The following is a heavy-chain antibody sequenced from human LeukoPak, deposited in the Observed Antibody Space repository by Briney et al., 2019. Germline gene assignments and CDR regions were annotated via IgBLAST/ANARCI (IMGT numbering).Heavy chain of an antibody. Sequence: GGSLRLSCAASGFTVSNNYMSWVRQAPGKGLEWVSVIFSGGTTYYADSVNGRFTISRDNAKNTLYLQMSSLRAEDTAVYYCARVGGSSDFDYWGPGTLVTVSS. D-gene: IGHD1-26*01. CDR1: GFTVSNNY. J-gene: IGHJ4*02. CDR2: IFSGGTT. CDR3: ARVGGSSDFDY. V-gene: IGHV3-53*01.